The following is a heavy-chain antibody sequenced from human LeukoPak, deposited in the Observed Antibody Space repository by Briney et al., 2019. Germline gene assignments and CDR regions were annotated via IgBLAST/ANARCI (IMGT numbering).Heavy chain of an antibody. Sequence: PGESLKISCQASGYTFTNYWIGWVRQIPGKGLEWMGIIYPGDSDTRYSPSFQGQVTISADKSISATYLQWNSLKASDTAMYYCARRWYFGSEKYYAFDYWAQGTLVTVSS. CDR2: IYPGDSDT. D-gene: IGHD3-10*01. CDR3: ARRWYFGSEKYYAFDY. V-gene: IGHV5-51*01. CDR1: GYTFTNYW. J-gene: IGHJ4*02.